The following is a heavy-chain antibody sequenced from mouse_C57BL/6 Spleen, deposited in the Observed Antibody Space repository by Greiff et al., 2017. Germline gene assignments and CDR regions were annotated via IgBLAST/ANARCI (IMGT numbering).Heavy chain of an antibody. J-gene: IGHJ4*01. Sequence: QVQLKESGPGLVQPSQSLSITCTVSGFSLTSYGVHWVRQSPGKGLEWLGVIWRGGSTDYNAAFMSRLSITKDNSKSQVFFKMNSLQADDTAIYXCAKNKGDGYYSPYAMDYWGQGTSVTVSS. CDR3: AKNKGDGYYSPYAMDY. D-gene: IGHD2-3*01. CDR1: GFSLTSYG. CDR2: IWRGGST. V-gene: IGHV2-5*01.